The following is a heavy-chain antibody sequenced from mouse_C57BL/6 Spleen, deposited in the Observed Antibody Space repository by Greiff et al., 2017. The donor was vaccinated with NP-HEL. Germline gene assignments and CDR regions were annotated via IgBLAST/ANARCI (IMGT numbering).Heavy chain of an antibody. V-gene: IGHV1-52*01. J-gene: IGHJ2*01. D-gene: IGHD2-5*01. CDR3: ARSRAYYSNDGDY. CDR2: IDPSDSDT. CDR1: GYTFTSYW. Sequence: VQLQQPGAELVRPGSSVKLSCKASGYTFTSYWMHWVKQRPIQGLEWIGNIDPSDSDTHYNQKFKDKATLTVDKSSSTAYMQLSSLTSEDAAVYYGARSRAYYSNDGDYWGQGTTLTVSS.